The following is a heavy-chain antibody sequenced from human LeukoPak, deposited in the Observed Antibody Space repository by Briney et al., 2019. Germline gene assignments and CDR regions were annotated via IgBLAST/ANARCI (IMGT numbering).Heavy chain of an antibody. CDR2: IRYDGSNK. Sequence: GGSLRLSCAASGFTFSDHYMSWIRQAPGKGLEWVAFIRYDGSNKYYADSVKGRFTISRDNSKNTLYLQMNSLRAEDTAVYYCAKDYRIAAAGRFDYWGQGTLVTVSS. J-gene: IGHJ4*02. CDR3: AKDYRIAAAGRFDY. CDR1: GFTFSDHY. D-gene: IGHD6-13*01. V-gene: IGHV3-30*02.